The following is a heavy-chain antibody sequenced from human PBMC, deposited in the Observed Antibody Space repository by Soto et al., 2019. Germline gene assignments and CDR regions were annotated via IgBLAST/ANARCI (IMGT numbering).Heavy chain of an antibody. D-gene: IGHD2-21*01. J-gene: IGHJ5*02. Sequence: SETLSLTCSVSGAALNSGNYYWSWIRQVPGKGLEWIGHIYVTGAVDYDPSLRDRITISQDTSERQFSLNLRLVTAADTAVYYCARLRIATNNYKWFDPWGQGTLVTVSS. CDR2: IYVTGAV. CDR1: GAALNSGNYY. V-gene: IGHV4-31*03. CDR3: ARLRIATNNYKWFDP.